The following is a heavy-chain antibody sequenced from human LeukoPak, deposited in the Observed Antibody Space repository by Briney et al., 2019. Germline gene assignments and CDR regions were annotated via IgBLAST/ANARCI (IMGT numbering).Heavy chain of an antibody. CDR3: ARANPLYCSSTTCLFDY. Sequence: ASVKVSCKASGYTFTGYYMHWVRQAPGQGFEWMGWINPNSGDTNYAQKFQRRVTMTRDTSISTAHMELSRLRSDDTAVYYCARANPLYCSSTTCLFDYWGQGTLVTVSS. CDR1: GYTFTGYY. J-gene: IGHJ4*02. D-gene: IGHD2-2*01. CDR2: INPNSGDT. V-gene: IGHV1-2*02.